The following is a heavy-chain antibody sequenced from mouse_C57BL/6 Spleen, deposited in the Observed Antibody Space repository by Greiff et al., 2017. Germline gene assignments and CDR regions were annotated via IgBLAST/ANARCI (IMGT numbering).Heavy chain of an antibody. V-gene: IGHV3-6*01. CDR1: GYSITSGYY. CDR2: ISYDGSN. Sequence: ESGPGLVKPSQSLSLTCSVTGYSITSGYYWNWIRQFPGNKLEWMGYISYDGSNNYNPSLKNRISITRDTSKNQFFLKLNSVTTEDTATYYCARVELGLAMDYWGQGTSVTVSS. CDR3: ARVELGLAMDY. J-gene: IGHJ4*01. D-gene: IGHD4-1*01.